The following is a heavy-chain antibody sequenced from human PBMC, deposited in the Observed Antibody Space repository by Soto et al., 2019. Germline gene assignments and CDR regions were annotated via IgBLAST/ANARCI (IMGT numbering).Heavy chain of an antibody. CDR1: GGSISSGDYY. CDR2: IYYSGST. CDR3: ARDYGGDTAVFDY. Sequence: SETLSLTCTVSGGSISSGDYYWSWIRQPPGKGLEWIGYIYYSGSTYYNPSLKSRVTISVDTSKNQFSLKLSSVTAADTAVYYCARDYGGDTAVFDYWGQGTLVTVSS. V-gene: IGHV4-30-4*01. D-gene: IGHD4-17*01. J-gene: IGHJ4*02.